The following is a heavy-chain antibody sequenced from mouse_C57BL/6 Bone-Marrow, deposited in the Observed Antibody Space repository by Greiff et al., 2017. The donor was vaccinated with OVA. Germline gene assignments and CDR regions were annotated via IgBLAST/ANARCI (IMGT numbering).Heavy chain of an antibody. CDR3: ARRLRRRDYAMDY. J-gene: IGHJ4*01. D-gene: IGHD2-4*01. Sequence: VMLQQSGAELAKPGASVKLSCKASGYTFTSYWMHWVKQRPGQGLEWIGYINPSSGYTKYNQKFKDKATLTADKSSSTAYMQLSSLTYEDSAVYYCARRLRRRDYAMDYWGQGTSVTVSS. CDR1: GYTFTSYW. V-gene: IGHV1-7*01. CDR2: INPSSGYT.